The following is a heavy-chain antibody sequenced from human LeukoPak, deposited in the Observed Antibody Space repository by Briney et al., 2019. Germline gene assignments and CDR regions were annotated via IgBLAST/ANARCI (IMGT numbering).Heavy chain of an antibody. J-gene: IGHJ4*02. V-gene: IGHV4-30-4*08. CDR2: IYYSGST. D-gene: IGHD3-22*01. CDR3: ARGGTYYYDSSGYGY. Sequence: PSQTLSLTCTVSGGSISSGDYYWSWIRQPPGKGLEWIGYIYYSGSTYYNPSLKSRVTISVDTSKNQFSLKLSSVTAADTAVYYCARGGTYYYDSSGYGYWGQGTLVTVSS. CDR1: GGSISSGDYY.